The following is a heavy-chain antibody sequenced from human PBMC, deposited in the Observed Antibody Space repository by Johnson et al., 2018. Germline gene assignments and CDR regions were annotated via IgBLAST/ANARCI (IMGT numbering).Heavy chain of an antibody. CDR3: ARDRSFGVVHDAFDI. J-gene: IGHJ3*02. CDR1: GGSISSYY. CDR2: IYYRGST. Sequence: QVQLQESGPGLVKPSGPLSLTCTVSGGSISSYYWSWIRQPPGKGLEWIGYIYYRGSTNYNPSLKSRVTLSVDTSKNQFSLKLSSVTAADTAVYYCARDRSFGVVHDAFDIWGQGTMVTVSS. D-gene: IGHD3-3*01. V-gene: IGHV4-59*01.